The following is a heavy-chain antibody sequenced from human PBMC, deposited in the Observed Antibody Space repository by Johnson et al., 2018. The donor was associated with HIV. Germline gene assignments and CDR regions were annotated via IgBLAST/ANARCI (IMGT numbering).Heavy chain of an antibody. D-gene: IGHD6-13*01. J-gene: IGHJ3*02. CDR1: GFTFSSYD. Sequence: VQLVESGGGLVQPGGSLRLSCAASGFTFSSYDMHWVRQATGKGLEWVSAIGTAGDTYFPGSVKGRFTISRENAKNSLYLQMNSLRAGDTAVYYCAKGGVEYRSTWFDAFDIWGPGTMVTVSS. CDR3: AKGGVEYRSTWFDAFDI. V-gene: IGHV3-13*01. CDR2: IGTAGDT.